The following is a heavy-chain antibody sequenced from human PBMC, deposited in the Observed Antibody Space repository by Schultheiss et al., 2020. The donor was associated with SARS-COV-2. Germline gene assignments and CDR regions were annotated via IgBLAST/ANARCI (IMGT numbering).Heavy chain of an antibody. CDR1: GYSFTSYW. D-gene: IGHD1-14*01. Sequence: GGSLRLSCKGSGYSFTSYWIGWVRQMPGKGLEWMGIIYPGDSDTRYSPSFQGQVTISADKSISTAYLQWSSLKASDTAMYYCARHGIRVLDWFDPWGQGTLVTVSS. J-gene: IGHJ5*02. V-gene: IGHV5-51*01. CDR3: ARHGIRVLDWFDP. CDR2: IYPGDSDT.